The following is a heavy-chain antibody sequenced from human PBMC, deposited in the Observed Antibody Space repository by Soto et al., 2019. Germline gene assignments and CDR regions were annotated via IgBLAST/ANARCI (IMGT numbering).Heavy chain of an antibody. CDR3: ARLGYCSGGSCYSSYYYGMDV. J-gene: IGHJ6*02. Sequence: SETLSLTCTVSGGSISSSSYYWGWIRQPPGKGLEWIGSIYYSGSTYYNPSLKSRVTISVDTSKNQFSLKLSSVTAADTAVYYCARLGYCSGGSCYSSYYYGMDVWGQGTTVTVSS. CDR1: GGSISSSSYY. CDR2: IYYSGST. D-gene: IGHD2-15*01. V-gene: IGHV4-39*01.